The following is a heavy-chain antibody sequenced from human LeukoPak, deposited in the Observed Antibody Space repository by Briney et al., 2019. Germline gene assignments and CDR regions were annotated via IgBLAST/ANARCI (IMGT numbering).Heavy chain of an antibody. D-gene: IGHD3-3*01. J-gene: IGHJ4*02. CDR1: GGSFSGYY. Sequence: PSETLSLTCAVYGGSFSGYYWSWIRQPPGKGLEWIGEINHSGSTNYNPSLKSRVTISVDTSKNQFSLKLSSVTAADTAVYYCARQDDFWSGSDYWGQGTLVTVSS. V-gene: IGHV4-34*01. CDR3: ARQDDFWSGSDY. CDR2: INHSGST.